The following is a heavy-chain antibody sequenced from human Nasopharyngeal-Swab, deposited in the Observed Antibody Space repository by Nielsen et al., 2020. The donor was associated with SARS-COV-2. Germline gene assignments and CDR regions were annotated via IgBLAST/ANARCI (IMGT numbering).Heavy chain of an antibody. V-gene: IGHV4-31*03. J-gene: IGHJ4*02. D-gene: IGHD4-17*01. Sequence: SETLSLTCTVSGGSISSGGYYWSWIRQHPGKGLEWIGYIYYSGSTYYNPSLKSRVTISADTSKNQFSLKLSSVTAADTAVYYCAVALPRASTVTAHYWGQGTLVTVSS. CDR2: IYYSGST. CDR3: AVALPRASTVTAHY. CDR1: GGSISSGGYY.